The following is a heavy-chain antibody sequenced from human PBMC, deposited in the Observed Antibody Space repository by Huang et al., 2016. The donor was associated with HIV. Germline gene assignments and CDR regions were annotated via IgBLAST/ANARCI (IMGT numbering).Heavy chain of an antibody. V-gene: IGHV4-30-4*08. CDR1: GGSISSSGYY. CDR2: IKYSGTT. Sequence: QVQLQESGPGLVKPSETLSLTCTVSGGSISSSGYYWNWIRQAPGKGREWIGYIKYSGTTDYNPAPKSRGSISVDTSKTEFSLTLTSVTAADTAVYFCAKSEGLWSGYFDYWGQGTKVVVSS. CDR3: AKSEGLWSGYFDY. D-gene: IGHD3-3*01. J-gene: IGHJ4*02.